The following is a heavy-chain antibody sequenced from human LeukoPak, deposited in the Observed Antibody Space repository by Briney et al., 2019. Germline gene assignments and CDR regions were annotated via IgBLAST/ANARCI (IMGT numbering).Heavy chain of an antibody. CDR2: IYYSGST. CDR1: GGSISSYY. Sequence: SETLSLTCTVSGGSISSYYWSWIRQPPGKGLEWIGYIYYSGSTNYNPSLKSRVTISVDTSKNQFSLKLSSVTAADTAVYYCARATGYYYDSSGYEHWGQGTLVTVSS. D-gene: IGHD3-22*01. J-gene: IGHJ4*02. CDR3: ARATGYYYDSSGYEH. V-gene: IGHV4-59*01.